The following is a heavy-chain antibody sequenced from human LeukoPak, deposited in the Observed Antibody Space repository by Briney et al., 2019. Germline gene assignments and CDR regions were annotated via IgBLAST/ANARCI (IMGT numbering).Heavy chain of an antibody. CDR2: ISYDGSNK. Sequence: GGSLRLSCAASEFTFSIYGMHWVRQAPGKGLEWVAVISYDGSNKYYADSVKGRFTISRDNSKNTLYLQMNSLRAEDTAVYYCAKALAAAPSDTFDIWGQGTMVTVSS. D-gene: IGHD6-13*01. J-gene: IGHJ3*02. CDR1: EFTFSIYG. CDR3: AKALAAAPSDTFDI. V-gene: IGHV3-30*18.